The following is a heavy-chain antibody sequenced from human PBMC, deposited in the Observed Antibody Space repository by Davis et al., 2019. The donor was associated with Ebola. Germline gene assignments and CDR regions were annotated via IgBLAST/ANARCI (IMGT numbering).Heavy chain of an antibody. Sequence: MPGGSLRLSCTVSGGSISSYYWSWIQQPPGKGLEWIGYIYYSGSTNYNPSLKSRVTISVDTSKNQFSLKLSSVTAADTAVYYCARRRSSLDPWGQGTLVTVSS. J-gene: IGHJ5*02. CDR3: ARRRSSLDP. V-gene: IGHV4-59*01. CDR2: IYYSGST. CDR1: GGSISSYY. D-gene: IGHD3-16*01.